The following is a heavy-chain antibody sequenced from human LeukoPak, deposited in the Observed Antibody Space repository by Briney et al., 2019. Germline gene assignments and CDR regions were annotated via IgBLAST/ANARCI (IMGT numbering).Heavy chain of an antibody. D-gene: IGHD6-13*01. CDR3: ARMGMAARAYYFDY. CDR1: RGSLSSGSYY. Sequence: SETPSLTRTVSRGSLSSGSYYSSWIRQPPGKGLEWIGYIYYSGSTNYNPSLKSRVTISVDTSKNQFSLKLSSVTAADTAVYYCARMGMAARAYYFDYWGQGTLVTVSS. CDR2: IYYSGST. J-gene: IGHJ4*02. V-gene: IGHV4-61*01.